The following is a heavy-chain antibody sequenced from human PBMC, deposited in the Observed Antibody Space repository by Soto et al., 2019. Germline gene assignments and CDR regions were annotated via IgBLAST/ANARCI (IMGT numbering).Heavy chain of an antibody. V-gene: IGHV3-23*01. Sequence: PGGSLRLSCAASGFTFSSYAMSWVRQAPGKGLEWVSAISGSGGSTYYADSVKGRFTISRDNSKNTLYLQMNSLRAEDTAVYYCAKARSGWYGRNYYYYGMDVWGQGTTVNVSS. J-gene: IGHJ6*01. CDR2: ISGSGGST. D-gene: IGHD6-19*01. CDR1: GFTFSSYA. CDR3: AKARSGWYGRNYYYYGMDV.